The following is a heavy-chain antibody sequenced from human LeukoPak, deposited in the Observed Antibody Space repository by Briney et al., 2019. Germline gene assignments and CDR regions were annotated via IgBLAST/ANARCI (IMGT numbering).Heavy chain of an antibody. CDR3: ARVTVTTPRYFDL. D-gene: IGHD4-17*01. Sequence: SETLSLTCTVSGGSISSYYWSWIRQPPGKGLEWIGYIYYSGSTNYNPSLKSRVTISVDTSKNQFSLKLSSVTAADTAVYYCARVTVTTPRYFDLWGCGTLVTVSS. CDR1: GGSISSYY. CDR2: IYYSGST. J-gene: IGHJ2*01. V-gene: IGHV4-59*01.